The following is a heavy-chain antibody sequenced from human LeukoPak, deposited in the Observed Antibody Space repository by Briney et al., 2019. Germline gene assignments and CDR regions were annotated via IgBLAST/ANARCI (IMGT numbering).Heavy chain of an antibody. V-gene: IGHV1-2*02. D-gene: IGHD4-17*01. J-gene: IGHJ4*02. Sequence: ASVRVSCKASGYTFTGYYMHWVRQAPGQGLEWMGWINPNSGGTNYAQKFQGRVTMTRDTSTSTVYMELSSLRSEDTAVYYCASTTHGAVTTLDYWGQGTLVTVSS. CDR2: INPNSGGT. CDR3: ASTTHGAVTTLDY. CDR1: GYTFTGYY.